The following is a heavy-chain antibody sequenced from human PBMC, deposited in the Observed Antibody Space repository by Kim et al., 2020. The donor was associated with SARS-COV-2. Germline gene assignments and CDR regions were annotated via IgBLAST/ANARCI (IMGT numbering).Heavy chain of an antibody. CDR1: GYTLTELS. CDR2: FDPEDGET. V-gene: IGHV1-24*01. D-gene: IGHD5-12*01. Sequence: ASVKVSCKVSGYTLTELSMHWVRQAPGKGLEWMGGFDPEDGETIYAQKFQGRVTMTEDTSTDTAYMELSSLRSEDTAVYYCATGRLKRGGYSGYDRTIDYWGQGTLVTVSS. J-gene: IGHJ4*02. CDR3: ATGRLKRGGYSGYDRTIDY.